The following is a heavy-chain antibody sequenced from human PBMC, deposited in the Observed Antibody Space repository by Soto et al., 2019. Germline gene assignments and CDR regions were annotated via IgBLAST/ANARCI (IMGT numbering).Heavy chain of an antibody. CDR3: ARDNSEELYAILRGNWFDP. Sequence: PSETLSLTCTVSGGSISSGGYYWSWIRQHPGKGLEWIGYIYYSGSTYYNPSLKSRVTISVDTSKDQFSLKLSSVTAADTAVYYCARDNSEELYAILRGNWFDPWGQGTLVTVSS. D-gene: IGHD2-8*01. V-gene: IGHV4-31*03. J-gene: IGHJ5*02. CDR1: GGSISSGGYY. CDR2: IYYSGST.